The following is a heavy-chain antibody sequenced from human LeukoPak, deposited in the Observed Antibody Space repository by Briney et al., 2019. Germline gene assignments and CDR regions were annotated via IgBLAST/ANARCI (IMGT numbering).Heavy chain of an antibody. CDR3: ARHEGRGFDP. V-gene: IGHV4-38-2*02. CDR1: GYSISSGYY. D-gene: IGHD3-10*01. CDR2: IYPTGST. Sequence: SETLSLTCTVSGYSISSGYYWGWIRQPPGKGLEWIGDIYPTGSTYYNPSLKSRVTISVDKSKNQFSLKLSSVTAADTAVYYCARHEGRGFDPWGQGTLVTVSS. J-gene: IGHJ5*02.